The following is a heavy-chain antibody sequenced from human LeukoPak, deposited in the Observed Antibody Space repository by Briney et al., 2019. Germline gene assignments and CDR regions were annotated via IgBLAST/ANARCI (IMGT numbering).Heavy chain of an antibody. Sequence: GGSLRLSCAASGFTFSSYWMHWVRQAPGKGLVWVSRINSDGSSTSYADSVKGRFTISRDNSKNTLYLQMNSLRAEDTAVYYCAKMADTTMVLRGYFDYWGQGTLVTVSS. CDR2: INSDGSST. CDR3: AKMADTTMVLRGYFDY. D-gene: IGHD5-18*01. V-gene: IGHV3-74*01. J-gene: IGHJ4*02. CDR1: GFTFSSYW.